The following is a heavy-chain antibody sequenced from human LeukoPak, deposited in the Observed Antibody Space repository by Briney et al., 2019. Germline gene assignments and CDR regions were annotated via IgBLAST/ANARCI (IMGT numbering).Heavy chain of an antibody. V-gene: IGHV3-21*01. D-gene: IGHD4-17*01. CDR1: GFTFSNYN. CDR2: ISSSSSYI. J-gene: IGHJ4*02. CDR3: ARGDDYGDHFDY. Sequence: GGSLRLSCAASGFTFSNYNMSWVRQAPGKGLEWVSSISSSSSYIYYADSVKGRFTISRDNAKNALYLQMNSLRAEDTAVYYCARGDDYGDHFDYWGQGTLVTVSS.